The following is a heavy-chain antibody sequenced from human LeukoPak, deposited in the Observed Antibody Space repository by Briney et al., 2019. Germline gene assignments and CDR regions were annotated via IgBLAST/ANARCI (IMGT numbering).Heavy chain of an antibody. Sequence: ASVKVSCKASGYTFASYDINWVRQATGQGLEWMGWINPNSGGTNYAQKFQGRVTMTRDTSISTAYMELSRLRSDDTAEYYCARDLRITMIEDYWGQGTLVTVSS. CDR2: INPNSGGT. J-gene: IGHJ4*02. D-gene: IGHD3-22*01. V-gene: IGHV1-2*02. CDR1: GYTFASYD. CDR3: ARDLRITMIEDY.